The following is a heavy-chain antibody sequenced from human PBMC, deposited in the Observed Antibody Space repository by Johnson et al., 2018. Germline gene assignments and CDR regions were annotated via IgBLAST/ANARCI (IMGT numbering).Heavy chain of an antibody. Sequence: VQLVESGGGLVQPGGSLRLSCAASGFAVSSNYMSWVRQTPGKGLEWVSVIYSDGSTSYADPVRGPFTLSRDNSKNTLYLHMDSLRPEDTAVFYCARDQYDSGAYYYHHIWGQGTMVTVSS. CDR3: ARDQYDSGAYYYHHI. CDR1: GFAVSSNY. V-gene: IGHV3-66*02. D-gene: IGHD3-22*01. CDR2: IYSDGST. J-gene: IGHJ3*02.